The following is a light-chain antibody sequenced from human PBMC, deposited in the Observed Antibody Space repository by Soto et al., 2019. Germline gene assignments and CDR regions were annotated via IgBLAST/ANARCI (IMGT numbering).Light chain of an antibody. Sequence: QSVLTQPPSVSAAPGQTVTISCSGSSSNIGNNGNYESWYQQLPGTAPKVLIYDNNQRPSGIPDRFSGSKSGTSATLGITGLQTGDEDDYYCETWDSSLSAHVFGGGTKLTVL. CDR1: SSNIGNNGNY. V-gene: IGLV1-51*01. CDR3: ETWDSSLSAHV. CDR2: DNN. J-gene: IGLJ2*01.